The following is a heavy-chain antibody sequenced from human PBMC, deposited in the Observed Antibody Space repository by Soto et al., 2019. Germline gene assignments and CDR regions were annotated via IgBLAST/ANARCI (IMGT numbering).Heavy chain of an antibody. D-gene: IGHD1-20*01. V-gene: IGHV3-21*04. Sequence: CLRLSCAASVFTFSSYSMNCVRQATGKGLEWVSSISSSSSYIYDADSVKGRFTISRDNAKNSLYLQVHSLRAEDTAVYYCPRGIRGVRYYGMDVWGPGT. CDR2: ISSSSSYI. J-gene: IGHJ6*02. CDR3: PRGIRGVRYYGMDV. CDR1: VFTFSSYS.